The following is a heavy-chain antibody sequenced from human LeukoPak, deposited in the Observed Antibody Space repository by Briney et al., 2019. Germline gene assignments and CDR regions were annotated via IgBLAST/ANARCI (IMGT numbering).Heavy chain of an antibody. CDR3: ARLPTFYYDSSGYHYDY. CDR2: TAGSGISK. Sequence: GGSLRLSCVASGFTFNNYAMSWVRQAPGRGLEWASSTAGSGISKDYADSVEGRFTISKDKSKNTLYLQMDNLRAEDTGVYFCARLPTFYYDSSGYHYDYWGQGTLVTVSS. V-gene: IGHV3-23*01. CDR1: GFTFNNYA. J-gene: IGHJ4*02. D-gene: IGHD3-22*01.